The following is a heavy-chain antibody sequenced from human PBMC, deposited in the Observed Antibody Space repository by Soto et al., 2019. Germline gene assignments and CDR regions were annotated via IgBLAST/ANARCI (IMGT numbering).Heavy chain of an antibody. Sequence: GASVKVSCKASGYTFTSYGISWVRQAPGQRLEWMGWISAYNGNTNYAQKLQGRVTMTTDTSTSTAYMELRSLRSDDTAVYYCARDADTATVTNGMDVWGQGTTVTVSS. CDR1: GYTFTSYG. CDR3: ARDADTATVTNGMDV. V-gene: IGHV1-18*01. D-gene: IGHD5-18*01. J-gene: IGHJ6*02. CDR2: ISAYNGNT.